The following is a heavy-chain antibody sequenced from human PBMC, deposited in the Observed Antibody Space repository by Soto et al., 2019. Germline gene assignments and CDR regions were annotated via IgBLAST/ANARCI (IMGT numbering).Heavy chain of an antibody. V-gene: IGHV1-18*01. CDR1: GYTFTSYG. D-gene: IGHD3-16*01. CDR2: ISAYNGNT. Sequence: QVQLVQSGAEVKKPGASVKVSCKASGYTFTSYGISWVRQAPGQGLEWMGWISAYNGNTNYAQKLQGRVTMTTDTSTSTAYMELRSLRSDDPAVYYCARDGALGENYYCYGMDVWGQGTTVTVSS. J-gene: IGHJ6*02. CDR3: ARDGALGENYYCYGMDV.